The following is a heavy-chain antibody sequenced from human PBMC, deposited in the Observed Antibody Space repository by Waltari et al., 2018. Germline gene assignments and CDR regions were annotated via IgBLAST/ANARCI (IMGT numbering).Heavy chain of an antibody. CDR2: ISSSGSTI. D-gene: IGHD4-17*01. Sequence: EVQLVESGGGLVQPGGSLRLSCAASGFTFSSYEMNWVRQAPGKGLEWVSYISSSGSTIYYADSVKGRFTISRDNAKNSLYLQMNSLRAEDTAVYYCARTTVVRWFDPWGQGTLVTVSS. J-gene: IGHJ5*02. V-gene: IGHV3-48*03. CDR1: GFTFSSYE. CDR3: ARTTVVRWFDP.